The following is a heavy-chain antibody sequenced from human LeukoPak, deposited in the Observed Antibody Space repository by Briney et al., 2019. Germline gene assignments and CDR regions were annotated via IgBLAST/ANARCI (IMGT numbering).Heavy chain of an antibody. Sequence: GSLRLSCAASGFSFTNHAMHWVRQAPGKGLEWMALVSYDGTNKFYTDSVMGRFTVSRDNSKNMLYLQMSSLRTEDTGVYYCASSPSSYFDYWGQGTLVTVSS. J-gene: IGHJ4*02. CDR2: VSYDGTNK. CDR3: ASSPSSYFDY. V-gene: IGHV3-30-3*01. D-gene: IGHD6-19*01. CDR1: GFSFTNHA.